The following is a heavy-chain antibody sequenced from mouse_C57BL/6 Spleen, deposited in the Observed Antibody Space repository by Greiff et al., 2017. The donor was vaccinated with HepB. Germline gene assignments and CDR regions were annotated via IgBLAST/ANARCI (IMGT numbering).Heavy chain of an antibody. J-gene: IGHJ2*01. CDR1: GYTFTSYW. CDR3: ARSDYYGSTVDY. V-gene: IGHV1-55*01. CDR2: IYPGSGST. D-gene: IGHD1-1*01. Sequence: QVHVKQPGAELVKPGASVKMSCKASGYTFTSYWITWVKQRPGQGLEWIGDIYPGSGSTNYNEKFKSKATLTVDTSSSTAYMQLSSLTSEDSAVYYCARSDYYGSTVDYWGQGTTLTVSS.